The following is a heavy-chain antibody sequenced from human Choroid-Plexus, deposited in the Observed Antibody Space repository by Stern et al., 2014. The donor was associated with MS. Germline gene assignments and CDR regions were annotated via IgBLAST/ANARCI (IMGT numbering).Heavy chain of an antibody. Sequence: EVQLEESGGGLVQPGGSLILSCAASGFSFSTYAMSWVRQTPGKGLQWVSVISARGGPTYYADSVKGRFTISRDNSKNTLYLQMASLRADDTAVYYCAKWPHHIAVAGTRYFQHWGQGTLVTVSS. J-gene: IGHJ1*01. CDR2: ISARGGPT. CDR3: AKWPHHIAVAGTRYFQH. V-gene: IGHV3-23*04. CDR1: GFSFSTYA. D-gene: IGHD6-19*01.